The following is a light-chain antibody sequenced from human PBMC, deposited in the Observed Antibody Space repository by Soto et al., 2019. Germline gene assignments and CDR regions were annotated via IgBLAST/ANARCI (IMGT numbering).Light chain of an antibody. CDR2: GAS. CDR3: QEYGSSLN. J-gene: IGKJ4*01. V-gene: IGKV3-20*01. Sequence: EIVLMQSAATLSLSPRERATLSCSTSQSVRSSYLAWYQRKPGEAPRLLIYGASTRATGIPDRFSGSGFGTDFTLTFSRLEAEDFVVYYCQEYGSSLNFGGGTKVDIK. CDR1: QSVRSSY.